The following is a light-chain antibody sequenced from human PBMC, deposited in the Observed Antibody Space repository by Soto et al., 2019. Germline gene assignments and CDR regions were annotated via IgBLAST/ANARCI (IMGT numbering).Light chain of an antibody. V-gene: IGLV2-14*01. J-gene: IGLJ2*01. CDR1: SSDVGGYNY. CDR2: DVS. Sequence: QSALTQPASVSGSPGQSITISCTGTSSDVGGYNYVSWYQQHPGKAPKLMIYDVSNRPSGVSNRFSGSKSGNTASLTISGLQAEDEEDYYCSSYKIISPHVVFGGGTKLTVL. CDR3: SSYKIISPHVV.